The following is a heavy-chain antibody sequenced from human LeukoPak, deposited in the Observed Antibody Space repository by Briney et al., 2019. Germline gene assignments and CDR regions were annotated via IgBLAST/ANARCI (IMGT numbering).Heavy chain of an antibody. CDR1: GYTFTGYY. V-gene: IGHV1-2*02. Sequence: ASVKVSCKTSGYTFTGYYMHWVRQAPGQGLEWMGWIHPNSGGTKYAQRFQGRVTVTRDTSISTVYMELSRLRSDDTAVYYCARWGKYYYDSSGYYYWGQGTLVSVSS. CDR2: IHPNSGGT. CDR3: ARWGKYYYDSSGYYY. D-gene: IGHD3-22*01. J-gene: IGHJ4*02.